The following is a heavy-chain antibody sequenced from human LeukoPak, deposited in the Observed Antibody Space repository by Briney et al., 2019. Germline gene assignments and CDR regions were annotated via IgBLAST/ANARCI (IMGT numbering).Heavy chain of an antibody. Sequence: SETLSLTCNVSGASVSSGSYYWSWIRQPPGKKLKWIGYIYYSGSTSYNPSLKSRVTISKDTSKNQFSLKLSSVTAADTAVYYCARDRLGGYSYVYWGQGSLVTVSS. V-gene: IGHV4-61*01. CDR1: GASVSSGSYY. CDR2: IYYSGST. CDR3: ARDRLGGYSYVY. J-gene: IGHJ4*02. D-gene: IGHD5-12*01.